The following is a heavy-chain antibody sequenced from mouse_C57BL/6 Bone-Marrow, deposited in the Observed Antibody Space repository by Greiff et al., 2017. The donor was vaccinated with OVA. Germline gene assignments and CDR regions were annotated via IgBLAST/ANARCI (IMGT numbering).Heavy chain of an antibody. Sequence: EVQLQQSGAELVRPGASVKLSCTASGFNIKDAYMHWVKQRPEQGLEWIGWIDPENGDTEYASKFQGKATITADTSSNTAYLQLSSLTSEDTAVYYCTTGYYGWYVDVWGTGTTVTVSS. V-gene: IGHV14-4*01. CDR1: GFNIKDAY. D-gene: IGHD1-1*01. CDR3: TTGYYGWYVDV. J-gene: IGHJ1*03. CDR2: IDPENGDT.